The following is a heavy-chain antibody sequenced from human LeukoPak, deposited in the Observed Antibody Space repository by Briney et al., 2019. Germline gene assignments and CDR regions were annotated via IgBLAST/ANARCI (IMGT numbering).Heavy chain of an antibody. J-gene: IGHJ6*03. Sequence: GESLKISCKGSGYSFTSYWIGWVRQMPGKGLEWMGIIYPGDSDTRYSPSFQGQVTISADKSISTAYLQWSSLKASDTAMYYCARHLVVVPAAPTVANYYHMDVWGKGTTVTVSS. V-gene: IGHV5-51*01. CDR2: IYPGDSDT. CDR3: ARHLVVVPAAPTVANYYHMDV. D-gene: IGHD2-2*01. CDR1: GYSFTSYW.